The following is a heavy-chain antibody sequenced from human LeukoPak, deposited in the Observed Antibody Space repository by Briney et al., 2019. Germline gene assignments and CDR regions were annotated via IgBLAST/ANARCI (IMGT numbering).Heavy chain of an antibody. J-gene: IGHJ2*01. V-gene: IGHV1-46*01. CDR1: GYTFTSYY. D-gene: IGHD2-15*01. Sequence: ASVKVSCKASGYTFTSYYMHWVRQAPGQGLEWMGIINPSGDSTSYAQKFQGRVTMTRDMSTSTVYMELSSLRSEDTAVYYCARDSDCSGGSCARPNWYFDLWGRGTLVTVSS. CDR2: INPSGDST. CDR3: ARDSDCSGGSCARPNWYFDL.